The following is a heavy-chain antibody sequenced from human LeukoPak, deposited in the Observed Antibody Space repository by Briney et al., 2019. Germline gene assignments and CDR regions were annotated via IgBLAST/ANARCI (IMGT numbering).Heavy chain of an antibody. CDR2: INWNGGST. D-gene: IGHD2-2*01. CDR1: GFTFDDYG. J-gene: IGHJ6*02. V-gene: IGHV3-20*01. Sequence: TGGSLRLSCAASGFTFDDYGMSWVRHAPGKGLGWVSGINWNGGSTGYADSVKGRFTISRDNAMNSLYLQMNSLRAEDTALYHCERERPRQVPAAMGVLLGGMDVWGQGTTVTVSS. CDR3: ERERPRQVPAAMGVLLGGMDV.